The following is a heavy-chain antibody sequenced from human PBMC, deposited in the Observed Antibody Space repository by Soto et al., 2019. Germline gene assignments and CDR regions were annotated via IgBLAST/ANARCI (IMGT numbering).Heavy chain of an antibody. Sequence: EVQLLESGGGVVQPGGSLRLACAASGFTFSTYGMSWVRQAPGKGLEWVSTISSSGGITFYADSVKGRFTISRDNSKNMLNLLMSGLRADDTAVYYCAKGVSWGFYDHWGQGNLVTVST. CDR1: GFTFSTYG. J-gene: IGHJ4*02. CDR3: AKGVSWGFYDH. D-gene: IGHD6-13*01. V-gene: IGHV3-23*01. CDR2: ISSSGGIT.